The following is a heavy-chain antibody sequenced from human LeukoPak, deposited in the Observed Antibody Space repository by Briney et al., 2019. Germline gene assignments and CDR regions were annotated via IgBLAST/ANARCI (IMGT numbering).Heavy chain of an antibody. Sequence: SETLSLTCTVSGGSISSGGYYWSWIRQHPGKGLEWIGYIYYSGSTYYNPSLKSRVTISVDTSKNQFSLKLSSVTAADTAVYYCARVGFGELLYFDYWGQGTLVTVSS. CDR2: IYYSGST. J-gene: IGHJ4*02. CDR3: ARVGFGELLYFDY. D-gene: IGHD3-10*01. CDR1: GGSISSGGYY. V-gene: IGHV4-31*03.